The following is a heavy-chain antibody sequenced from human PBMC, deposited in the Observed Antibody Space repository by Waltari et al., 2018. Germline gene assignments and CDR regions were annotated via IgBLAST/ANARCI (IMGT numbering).Heavy chain of an antibody. CDR1: GYTFTGYY. CDR2: FDPEDGET. J-gene: IGHJ3*02. V-gene: IGHV1-24*01. CDR3: ATATSSSWYEGAFDI. D-gene: IGHD6-13*01. Sequence: QVQLVQSGAEVKKPGASVKVSCKASGYTFTGYYMHWVRQAPGQGLEWMGGFDPEDGETIYAPKFQGRVTMTEDTSTDTAYMELSSLRSEDTAVYYCATATSSSWYEGAFDIWGQGTMVTVSS.